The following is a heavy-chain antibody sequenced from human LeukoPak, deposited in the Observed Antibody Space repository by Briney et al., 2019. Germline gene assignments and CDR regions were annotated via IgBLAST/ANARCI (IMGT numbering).Heavy chain of an antibody. D-gene: IGHD6-13*01. Sequence: GGSLRLPCAASGFSFTTYWMSWVRQAPGKGLEWVANIKQDGTEKYYVDSVKGRFTISRDNAKNSLYLQVNSLRAEDTAVYYCARDTPYSTHTFDYWGQGTLVTVSS. CDR2: IKQDGTEK. V-gene: IGHV3-7*01. CDR3: ARDTPYSTHTFDY. CDR1: GFSFTTYW. J-gene: IGHJ4*02.